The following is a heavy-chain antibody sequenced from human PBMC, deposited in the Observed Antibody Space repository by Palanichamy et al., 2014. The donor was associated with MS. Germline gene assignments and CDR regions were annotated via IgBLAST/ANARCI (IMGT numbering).Heavy chain of an antibody. CDR1: GFTFSSYW. J-gene: IGHJ6*03. D-gene: IGHD6-19*01. Sequence: EVQLVESGGGLVQPGGSLRLSCAASGFTFSSYWVSWVRQAPGKGLEWVANIKQDGSEKYYVDSVKGRFTISRDNAKNSLYLQMNSLRAEDTAVYYCARDQGAVAPSSYYYYMDVWGKGTTVTVSS. CDR2: IKQDGSEK. CDR3: ARDQGAVAPSSYYYYMDV. V-gene: IGHV3-7*01.